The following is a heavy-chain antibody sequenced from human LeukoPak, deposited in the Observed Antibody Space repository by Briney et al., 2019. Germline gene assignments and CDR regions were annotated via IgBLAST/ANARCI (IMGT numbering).Heavy chain of an antibody. CDR1: GGSISSSSYY. D-gene: IGHD6-13*01. Sequence: SETLSLTCTVSGGSISSSSYYWGWIRQPPGKGLEWIGGIYYSGSTYYNPSLKSRVTISVDTSKNQFSLKLSSVTAADTAVYYCAISSSWYWFDPWGQGTLVTVSS. V-gene: IGHV4-39*01. CDR2: IYYSGST. J-gene: IGHJ5*02. CDR3: AISSSWYWFDP.